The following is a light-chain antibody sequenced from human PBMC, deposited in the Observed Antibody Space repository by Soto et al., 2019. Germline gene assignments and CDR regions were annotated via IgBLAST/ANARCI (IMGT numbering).Light chain of an antibody. CDR2: GAS. V-gene: IGKV3-11*01. Sequence: EIVLTQSPATLSSSPGETATLSCRASQYVGSRLAWYQHKPGQAPRLLLYGASNRATGTPARFSGSGSGTDFTLTISSLEPEDFATYYCQQYKSYLRTFGQGTKVDIK. CDR1: QYVGSR. J-gene: IGKJ1*01. CDR3: QQYKSYLRT.